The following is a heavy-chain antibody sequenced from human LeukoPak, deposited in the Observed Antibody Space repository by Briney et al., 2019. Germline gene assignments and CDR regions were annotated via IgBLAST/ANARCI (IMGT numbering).Heavy chain of an antibody. CDR3: ARGAYYYDSSGYYRGDYFDY. CDR1: GFTFSSYA. CDR2: ISYDGSNK. J-gene: IGHJ4*02. Sequence: GGSLRLSCAASGFTFSSYAMHWVRQAPGKGLEWVAVISYDGSNKYYADSVKGRFTISRDNSKNTLYLQMNSLRAEDMAVYYCARGAYYYDSSGYYRGDYFDYWGQGTLVTVSS. V-gene: IGHV3-30*04. D-gene: IGHD3-22*01.